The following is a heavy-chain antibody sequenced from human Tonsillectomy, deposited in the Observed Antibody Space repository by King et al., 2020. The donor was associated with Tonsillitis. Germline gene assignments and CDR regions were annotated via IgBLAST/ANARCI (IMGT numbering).Heavy chain of an antibody. Sequence: LVESGGGLVQPGGSLKLSCAASGFTFRGSAMHWVRQASGKGLEWVGRIRSKPNNYATAYAASVKGRFTMSRDDSKNTAYLQMNRLKTEDTAVYYCVRFAAPEYGDYGDYWGQGTLVTVSS. CDR1: GFTFRGSA. D-gene: IGHD4-17*01. CDR2: IRSKPNNYAT. V-gene: IGHV3-73*02. CDR3: VRFAAPEYGDYGDY. J-gene: IGHJ4*02.